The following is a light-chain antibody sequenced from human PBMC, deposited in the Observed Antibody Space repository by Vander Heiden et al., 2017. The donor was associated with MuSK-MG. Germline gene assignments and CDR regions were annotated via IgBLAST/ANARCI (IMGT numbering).Light chain of an antibody. Sequence: DIQISHSPSSLSASVGDRVTITCQASQDISNYLNSYQQKPGKAPKLLIYDASNLETGVPSRFSASGSGTDFTFTISSLQPEDIATYYCQQDDNLPLTFGGGTKVEIK. CDR1: QDISNY. J-gene: IGKJ4*01. CDR3: QQDDNLPLT. CDR2: DAS. V-gene: IGKV1-33*01.